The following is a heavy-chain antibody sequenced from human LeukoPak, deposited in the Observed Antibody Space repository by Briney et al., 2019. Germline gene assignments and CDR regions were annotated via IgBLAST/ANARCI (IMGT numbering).Heavy chain of an antibody. Sequence: PGGSLRLSCVGSGFTFSTYAMSWVRQAPGKGLEWVANIKQDGSAKFYVDSVKGRFTISRDNAKNSVFLHMNSLRAEDTAVYYCARGDYYDSSGDFNDAFDIWGQGTMVTV. CDR3: ARGDYYDSSGDFNDAFDI. J-gene: IGHJ3*02. D-gene: IGHD3-22*01. CDR1: GFTFSTYA. V-gene: IGHV3-7*01. CDR2: IKQDGSAK.